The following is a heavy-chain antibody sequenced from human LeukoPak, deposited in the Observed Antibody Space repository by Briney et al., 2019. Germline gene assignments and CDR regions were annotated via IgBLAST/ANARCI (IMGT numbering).Heavy chain of an antibody. D-gene: IGHD2-8*01. CDR3: AKDPIVLMVYAMGFDY. J-gene: IGHJ4*02. V-gene: IGHV3-23*01. CDR2: ISGSGGST. CDR1: GFTFSSYG. Sequence: GGSLRLSCAASGFTFSSYGMRWVRQAPGKGLEWVSAISGSGGSTYYADSVKGRFTISRDNSKNTLYLQMNSLRAEDTAVYYCAKDPIVLMVYAMGFDYWGQGTLVTVSS.